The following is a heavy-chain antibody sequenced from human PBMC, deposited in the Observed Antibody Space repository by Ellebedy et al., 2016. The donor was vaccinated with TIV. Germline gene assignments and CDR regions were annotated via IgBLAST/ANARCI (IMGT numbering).Heavy chain of an antibody. D-gene: IGHD3-22*01. CDR1: GYTFTSYY. Sequence: ASVKVSCKASGYTFTSYYMYWVRQAPGQGLEWMGIINPSGGSSNYAQKFQGRVTMTRDTSTSTVHMELSSLRSEDTAVYYCARGDKYYYDSSGYYYTYWGQGTLVTVSS. J-gene: IGHJ4*02. CDR3: ARGDKYYYDSSGYYYTY. V-gene: IGHV1-46*01. CDR2: INPSGGSS.